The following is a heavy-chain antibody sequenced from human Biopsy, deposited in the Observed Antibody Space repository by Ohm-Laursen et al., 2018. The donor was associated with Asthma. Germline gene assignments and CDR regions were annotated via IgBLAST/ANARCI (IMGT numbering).Heavy chain of an antibody. Sequence: ASVKVSCKAYGDSFISYAITWVRQAPGQGLEWMGGIIPIIGTAHYAPKFQGRVTISADESTSTAYMELTSLSSEDTAVFFCGGCSSSNYYYGLDVWGQGTAVIVSS. J-gene: IGHJ6*02. V-gene: IGHV1-69*13. CDR3: GGCSSSNYYYGLDV. D-gene: IGHD6-6*01. CDR2: IIPIIGTA. CDR1: GDSFISYA.